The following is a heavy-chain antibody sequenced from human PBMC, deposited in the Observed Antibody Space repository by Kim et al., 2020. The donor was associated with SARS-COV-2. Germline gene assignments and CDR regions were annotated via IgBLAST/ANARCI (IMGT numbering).Heavy chain of an antibody. D-gene: IGHD2-2*01. J-gene: IGHJ6*02. CDR3: AKDLGYCSSTSCYYYYYYGMDV. V-gene: IGHV3-33*06. Sequence: GGSLRLSCAASGFTFSSYAMHWVRQAPGKGLEWVAVIWYDGSNKYYADSVKGRFTISRDNSKNTLYLQMNSLRAEDTAVYYCAKDLGYCSSTSCYYYYYYGMDVWGQGTTVTVSS. CDR2: IWYDGSNK. CDR1: GFTFSSYA.